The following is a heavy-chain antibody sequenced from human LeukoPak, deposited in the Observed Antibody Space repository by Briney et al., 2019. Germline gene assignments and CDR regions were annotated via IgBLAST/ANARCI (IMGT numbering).Heavy chain of an antibody. J-gene: IGHJ6*02. CDR1: GYTFTGYF. D-gene: IGHD3-10*01. Sequence: ASVKVSCKASGYTFTGYFIHWVRQAPGQGLEWTGWINSRSGGTNSAQKFQGRVTMTRDTSITTAYMELNSLRSDDTAVYYCARDRSYFYASGALYGMDVWGPGTTVIVSS. CDR2: INSRSGGT. V-gene: IGHV1-2*02. CDR3: ARDRSYFYASGALYGMDV.